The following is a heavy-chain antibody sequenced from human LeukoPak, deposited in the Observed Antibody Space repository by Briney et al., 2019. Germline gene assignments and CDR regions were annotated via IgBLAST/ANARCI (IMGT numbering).Heavy chain of an antibody. V-gene: IGHV3-30*18. CDR2: ISYDGSNK. CDR3: AKDLAYYDSSGYQISPYAFDI. J-gene: IGHJ3*02. D-gene: IGHD3-22*01. Sequence: GRSLRLSCAASGFTFSSYGMHWVRQAPGKGLDWVAVISYDGSNKYYADSVKGRFTISRDNSKNTLYLQMNSLRAEDTAVYYCAKDLAYYDSSGYQISPYAFDIWGQGTMVTVSS. CDR1: GFTFSSYG.